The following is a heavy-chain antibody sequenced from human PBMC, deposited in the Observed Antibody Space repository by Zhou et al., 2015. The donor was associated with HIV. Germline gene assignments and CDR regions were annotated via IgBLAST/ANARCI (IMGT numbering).Heavy chain of an antibody. CDR2: ISWNSGSI. V-gene: IGHV3-9*01. Sequence: EVHLVESGGGLVQPGRSLRLTCAVSGFNFNDFAMHWVRQAPGKGLEWVSGISWNSGSIGYADSVKGRFTISRDNAKNSLYLQMNSLRPEDTALYYCVKDRYSSGWGFFQHWGQGTLVTVSS. D-gene: IGHD6-19*01. J-gene: IGHJ1*01. CDR1: GFNFNDFA. CDR3: VKDRYSSGWGFFQH.